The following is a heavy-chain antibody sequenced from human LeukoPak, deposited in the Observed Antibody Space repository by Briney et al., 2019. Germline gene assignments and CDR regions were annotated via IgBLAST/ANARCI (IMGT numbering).Heavy chain of an antibody. CDR2: IYYSGST. D-gene: IGHD1-26*01. CDR1: GGSISSYY. J-gene: IGHJ5*02. Sequence: SETLFLICSISGGSISSYYWSWIRQPPAKGLEWIGYIYYSGSTNYNPSLKSRVTISVDTSKNQFSLKLSSVTAADTAVYYCARHRIVGATRGGNWFDPWGQGTLVTVSS. CDR3: ARHRIVGATRGGNWFDP. V-gene: IGHV4-59*08.